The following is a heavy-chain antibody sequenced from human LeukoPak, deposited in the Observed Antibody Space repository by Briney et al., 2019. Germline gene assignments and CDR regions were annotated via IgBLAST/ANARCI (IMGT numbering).Heavy chain of an antibody. CDR2: IDSDGSGT. D-gene: IGHD1/OR15-1a*01. J-gene: IGHJ4*02. CDR3: STVEHF. CDR1: GLTLRGYW. V-gene: IGHV3-74*01. Sequence: RTGGSLRLSCSASGLTLRGYWMHWVRQIPGKGLVWVSRIDSDGSGTSYADSVKGRFTISRDDVKNMLYLQMNSLRVEDTGLYYCSTVEHFWGQGTLVTVSS.